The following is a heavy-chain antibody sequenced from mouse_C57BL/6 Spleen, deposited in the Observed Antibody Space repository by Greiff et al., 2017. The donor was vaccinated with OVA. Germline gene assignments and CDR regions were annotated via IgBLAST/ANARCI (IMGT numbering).Heavy chain of an antibody. CDR3: ARGLGDYYAMDY. Sequence: QVQLQQSGPGLVQPSQSLSITCTVSGFSLTSYGVHWVRQSPGKGLEWLGVIWSGGSTDYNAAFISRLSISKDNSKSQVFFKMNSLQADDTAIYYCARGLGDYYAMDYWGQGTSVTVSS. V-gene: IGHV2-2*01. CDR1: GFSLTSYG. J-gene: IGHJ4*01. CDR2: IWSGGST. D-gene: IGHD3-3*01.